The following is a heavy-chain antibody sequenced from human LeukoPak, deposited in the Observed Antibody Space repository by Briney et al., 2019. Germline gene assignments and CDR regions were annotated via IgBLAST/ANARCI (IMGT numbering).Heavy chain of an antibody. Sequence: GGSLRLSCAASGFTFSSYSMNWVRQAPGKGLEWVSSISSSSSYIYYADSVKGRFTISRDNAKNTLYLQMNSLRAEDTAVYYCARGRTSVTATGSPLDYWGQGTLVTVSS. CDR1: GFTFSSYS. CDR3: ARGRTSVTATGSPLDY. D-gene: IGHD2-15*01. CDR2: ISSSSSYI. J-gene: IGHJ4*02. V-gene: IGHV3-21*01.